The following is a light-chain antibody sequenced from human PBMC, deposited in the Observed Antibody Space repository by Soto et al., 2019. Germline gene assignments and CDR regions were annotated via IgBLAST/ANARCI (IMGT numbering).Light chain of an antibody. CDR1: QSVSGY. CDR2: DAS. V-gene: IGKV3-11*01. Sequence: EIVLTQSPATLSLSPGNRATLSCRASQSVSGYLAWYQQKPGQAPRLLIYDASNRATGIPARFSGSGSGTDFTLNLTSLEPEDFAVYYCHQRSNWPSTFGGGTKVEI. J-gene: IGKJ4*01. CDR3: HQRSNWPST.